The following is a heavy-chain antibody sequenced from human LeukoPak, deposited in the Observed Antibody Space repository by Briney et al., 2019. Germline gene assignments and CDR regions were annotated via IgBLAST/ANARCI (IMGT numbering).Heavy chain of an antibody. Sequence: SQTLSLTCAISGDSVSSNSAAWNWIRPSPSRGLEWLGRTYYRYKWYHDYTLTLKSRITINPDTSKNPFSLPLNSVTPEDTAVYSCARDLDGFDFWDQGTLVTVSS. CDR3: ARDLDGFDF. D-gene: IGHD1-1*01. CDR1: GDSVSSNSAA. V-gene: IGHV6-1*01. CDR2: TYYRYKWYH. J-gene: IGHJ4*02.